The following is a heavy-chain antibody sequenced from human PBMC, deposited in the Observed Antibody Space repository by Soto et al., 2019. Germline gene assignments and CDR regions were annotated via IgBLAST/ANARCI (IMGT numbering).Heavy chain of an antibody. D-gene: IGHD6-13*01. CDR2: IYYSGST. V-gene: IGHV4-39*01. CDR1: GGSISSYY. J-gene: IGHJ4*02. Sequence: PSETLSLTSTVSGGSISSYYWGWIRQPPGKGLEWIGSIYYSGSTYYNPSLKSRVTISVDTSKNQFSLKLSSVTAADTAVYYCARRAEAAAGKVSFDYWGQGTLVTVSS. CDR3: ARRAEAAAGKVSFDY.